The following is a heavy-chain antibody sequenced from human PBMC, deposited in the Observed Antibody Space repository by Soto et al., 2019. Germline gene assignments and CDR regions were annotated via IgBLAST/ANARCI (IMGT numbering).Heavy chain of an antibody. J-gene: IGHJ5*02. V-gene: IGHV4-61*08. CDR2: IHYSGST. CDR1: GGSVRSDDYY. Sequence: SETLSLTCSVSGGSVRSDDYYWSWMRKTPGRGLEWIGHIHYSGSTEYNPSLKSRVTISVDTSQNQFSLGLDSVTAADTAVYYCARKAGQGNNWFDPWGQGTLVTVSS. CDR3: ARKAGQGNNWFDP.